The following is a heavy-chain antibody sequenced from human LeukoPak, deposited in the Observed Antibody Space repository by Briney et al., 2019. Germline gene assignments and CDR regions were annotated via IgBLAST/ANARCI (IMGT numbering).Heavy chain of an antibody. CDR3: ARGSRSSWYGGGYYFDY. CDR2: INHSGST. J-gene: IGHJ4*02. Sequence: SETLSLTCAVYGGSFSGYYWSWIRQPPGKGLEWIGEINHSGSTNYNPSLKSRVTISVDTSKNQFSLKLSSVTAADTAVYYCARGSRSSWYGGGYYFDYWGQGTLVTVSS. CDR1: GGSFSGYY. V-gene: IGHV4-34*01. D-gene: IGHD6-13*01.